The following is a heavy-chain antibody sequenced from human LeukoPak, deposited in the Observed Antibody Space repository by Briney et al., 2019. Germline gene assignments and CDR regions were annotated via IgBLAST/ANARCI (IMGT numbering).Heavy chain of an antibody. V-gene: IGHV3-30*04. CDR3: ARDQDCSGGSRYFSLGAFDI. CDR1: GFTFSSYA. Sequence: GGSLRLSCAASGFTFSSYAMHWVRQAPGKGLEWVAVISYDGSNKYYADSVKGRFTISRDNSKNTLYLQMNSLRAEDTAVYYCARDQDCSGGSRYFSLGAFDIWGQGTMVTVSS. J-gene: IGHJ3*02. D-gene: IGHD2-15*01. CDR2: ISYDGSNK.